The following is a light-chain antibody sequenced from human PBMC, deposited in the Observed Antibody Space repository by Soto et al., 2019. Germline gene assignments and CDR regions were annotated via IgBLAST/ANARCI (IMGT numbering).Light chain of an antibody. V-gene: IGKV3-15*01. CDR1: QSVSSN. Sequence: PGERATLSCRASQSVSSNLAWYQQKPGQAPRLLISGASTRATGVPARFSGSGSETEFTLTISSLQSEDFALYYCQQYNNWWTFGQGTKVEIK. CDR3: QQYNNWWT. CDR2: GAS. J-gene: IGKJ1*01.